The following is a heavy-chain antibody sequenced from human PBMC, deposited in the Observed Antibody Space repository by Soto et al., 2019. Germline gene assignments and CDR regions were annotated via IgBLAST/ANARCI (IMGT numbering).Heavy chain of an antibody. Sequence: EVQLVESGGGLVQPGGSPRLSCAASGFTFSSYDMHWVRQATGKGLEWVSAIGTAGDTYYPGSVKGRFTISRENAKNSLYLQMNSLRAGDTAVYYCARAGVYGSFDIWGQGTMVTVSS. CDR2: IGTAGDT. CDR1: GFTFSSYD. V-gene: IGHV3-13*01. D-gene: IGHD4-17*01. J-gene: IGHJ3*02. CDR3: ARAGVYGSFDI.